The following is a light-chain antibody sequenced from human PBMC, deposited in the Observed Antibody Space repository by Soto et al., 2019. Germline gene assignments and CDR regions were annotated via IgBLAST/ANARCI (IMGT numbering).Light chain of an antibody. J-gene: IGKJ3*01. Sequence: EIVLTQSPATLSLSPGERATLSCRASQSVSNNYLAWYQQKPGQAPRLLIFGASSRATGIPDRFSGSGSGTDFTLTISRLEPEDFAVYYCQQFGGSPLFTFGPGTKVDIK. CDR3: QQFGGSPLFT. CDR1: QSVSNNY. CDR2: GAS. V-gene: IGKV3-20*01.